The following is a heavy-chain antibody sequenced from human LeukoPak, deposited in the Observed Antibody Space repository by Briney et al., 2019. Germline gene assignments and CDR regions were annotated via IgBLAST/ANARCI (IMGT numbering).Heavy chain of an antibody. V-gene: IGHV1-3*01. J-gene: IGHJ4*02. CDR1: GYTCTSYA. CDR2: INAGNGNT. CDR3: ARGSTRGWFDY. Sequence: ASVKVSCKASGYTCTSYAMHWVRQAPGQRLEWMGWINAGNGNTKYSQKFQGRVTITRDTSASTAYMELSSLRSEDTAVYYCARGSTRGWFDYWGQGTLVTVSS.